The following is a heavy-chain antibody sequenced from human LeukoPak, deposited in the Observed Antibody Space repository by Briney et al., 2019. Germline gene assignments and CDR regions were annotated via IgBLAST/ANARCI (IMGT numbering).Heavy chain of an antibody. D-gene: IGHD1-26*01. CDR2: ISGSSTYT. Sequence: GGSLRLSCASSGFTFSDYYMSWIRQAPGKGLEWVSHISGSSTYTNYADAVKGRFTISRDNANNSLYLQKNSLTAEDTAVFYCARVGSRGYYSDYWGQGTLVSVSS. CDR3: ARVGSRGYYSDY. CDR1: GFTFSDYY. J-gene: IGHJ4*02. V-gene: IGHV3-11*06.